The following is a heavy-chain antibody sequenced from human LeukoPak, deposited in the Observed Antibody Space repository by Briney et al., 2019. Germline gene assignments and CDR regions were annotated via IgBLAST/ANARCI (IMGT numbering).Heavy chain of an antibody. CDR2: IKRDGREE. V-gene: IGHV3-7*01. Sequence: GGSLRLSCAVSGFTFSRHWMSWVRQAPGGGLEWVANIKRDGREENYVDSVKGRFSISRDNVKNSLHLQMNSLRAEDTAVYYCARVCVSGWTECMDYWGQGTLVTVSS. D-gene: IGHD6-19*01. J-gene: IGHJ4*02. CDR1: GFTFSRHW. CDR3: ARVCVSGWTECMDY.